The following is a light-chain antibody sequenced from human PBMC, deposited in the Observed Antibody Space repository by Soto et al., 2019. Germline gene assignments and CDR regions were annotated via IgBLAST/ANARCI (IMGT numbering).Light chain of an antibody. CDR2: RVS. CDR1: KSLLQINGATF. CDR3: MQSTYWPPYT. Sequence: VVMAQPQLSLPVTLGQPASISCRSSKSLLQINGATFLHWFHQRPGQSPRRLIYRVSNRDSGVPVRFSGSGSGTNFTLKISRVEAEDVGVYYCMQSTYWPPYTFGQGTRLEIK. V-gene: IGKV2-30*02. J-gene: IGKJ2*01.